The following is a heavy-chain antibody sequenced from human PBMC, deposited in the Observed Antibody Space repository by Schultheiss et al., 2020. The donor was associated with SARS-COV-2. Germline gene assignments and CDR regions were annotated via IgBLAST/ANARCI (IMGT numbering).Heavy chain of an antibody. V-gene: IGHV4-59*11. CDR1: GGSFSGHY. D-gene: IGHD3-10*01. CDR2: IYYSGST. Sequence: SETLSLTCAVYGGSFSGHYWSWIRQHPGKGLEWIGYIYYSGSTNYNPSLKSRVTISVDTSKNQFSLKLTSVTAADTAVYYCARGVVRDELWFGELPFDYWSQGTLVTVSS. CDR3: ARGVVRDELWFGELPFDY. J-gene: IGHJ4*02.